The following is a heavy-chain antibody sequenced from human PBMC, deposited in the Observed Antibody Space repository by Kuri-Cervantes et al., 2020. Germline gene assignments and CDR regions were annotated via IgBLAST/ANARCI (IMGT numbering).Heavy chain of an antibody. CDR2: IYYSGST. CDR1: GGSITNTNYY. V-gene: IGHV4-39*07. D-gene: IGHD6-13*01. J-gene: IGHJ3*02. CDR3: ASSSRNAFDI. Sequence: ESLKISCTVSGGSITNTNYYWGWIRQPPGKGLEWIGSIYYSGSTYYNPSLKSRVTMSVDTSKNQFSLRLSSVTAAGTAVYYCASSSRNAFDIWGQGTMVTVSS.